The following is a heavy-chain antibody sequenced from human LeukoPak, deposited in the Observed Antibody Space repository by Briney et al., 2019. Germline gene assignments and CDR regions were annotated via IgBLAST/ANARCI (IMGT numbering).Heavy chain of an antibody. CDR2: ISWDGGST. J-gene: IGHJ4*02. V-gene: IGHV3-43D*03. CDR3: ARDERTYYYGSGSYSAV. CDR1: GFTFDDYA. D-gene: IGHD3-10*01. Sequence: GGSLRLSCAASGFTFDDYAMHWVRQAPGKGLEWVSLISWDGGSTYYADSVKGRFTISRDNSKNSLYLQMNSLRAEDTAVYYCARDERTYYYGSGSYSAVWGQGTLVTVSS.